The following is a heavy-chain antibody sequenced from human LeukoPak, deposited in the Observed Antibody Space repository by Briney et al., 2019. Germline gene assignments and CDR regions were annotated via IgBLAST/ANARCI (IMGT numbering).Heavy chain of an antibody. D-gene: IGHD3-10*01. J-gene: IGHJ4*02. Sequence: SETLSLTCTVSGGSVSSGSYYWSWIRQPPGKGLEWIGYIYYSGSTNYNPSLKSRVTISIDTSNNQFSLKLSSVTAADTAVYYCASASRGIFDYWGQGTLVTVSS. CDR1: GGSVSSGSYY. V-gene: IGHV4-61*01. CDR2: IYYSGST. CDR3: ASASRGIFDY.